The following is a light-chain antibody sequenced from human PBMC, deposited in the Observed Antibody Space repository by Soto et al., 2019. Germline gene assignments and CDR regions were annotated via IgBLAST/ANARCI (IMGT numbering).Light chain of an antibody. Sequence: DIQMTQSPSTLSASVGDRVTITCRASQSVRTWLAWYQQKPGKAPKLLIYDASSLEGGVPSRFSASGFGLEFTLTITSMRPDDFATYHCQQYHAFPWTFGQGTKVEIK. J-gene: IGKJ1*01. CDR1: QSVRTW. V-gene: IGKV1-5*01. CDR2: DAS. CDR3: QQYHAFPWT.